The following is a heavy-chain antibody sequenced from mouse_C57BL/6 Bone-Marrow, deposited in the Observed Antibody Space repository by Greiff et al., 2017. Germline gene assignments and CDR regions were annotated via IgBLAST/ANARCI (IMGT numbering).Heavy chain of an antibody. J-gene: IGHJ3*01. Sequence: QVQLQQPGAELVKPGASVKLSCKASGYTFTSYWMHWVKQRPGQGLEWIGMINPNSGSTNYNEKFKNKATLTVDKSSSTAYMQLSSLTSEDSAVYYCARDYYGSSWGFAYWGQGTLVTVSA. CDR1: GYTFTSYW. CDR3: ARDYYGSSWGFAY. CDR2: INPNSGST. V-gene: IGHV1-64*01. D-gene: IGHD1-1*01.